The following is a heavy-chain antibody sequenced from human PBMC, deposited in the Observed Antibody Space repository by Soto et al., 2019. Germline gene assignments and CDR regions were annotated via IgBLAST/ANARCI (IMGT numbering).Heavy chain of an antibody. CDR1: GFTVSSNY. V-gene: IGHV3-66*01. D-gene: IGHD6-13*01. Sequence: GGSLRLSCAASGFTVSSNYMSWVRQAPGKGLEWVSVIYSGGSTYYADSVKGRFTISRDNSKNTLYLQMNSLRAEDTAVYYCAREGDSSSWTPPYFDYWGQGTLVTVSS. CDR2: IYSGGST. CDR3: AREGDSSSWTPPYFDY. J-gene: IGHJ4*02.